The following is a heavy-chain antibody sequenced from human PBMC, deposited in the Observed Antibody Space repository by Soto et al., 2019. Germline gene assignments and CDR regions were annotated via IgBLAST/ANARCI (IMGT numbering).Heavy chain of an antibody. J-gene: IGHJ5*02. CDR3: AILQSDWFDP. Sequence: SETLSLTCTVSGGSISSYYGSWIRQPPGKGLEWIGYIYYSGSTNYNPSLKSRVTISVDTSKNQFSLKLSSVTAADTAVYYCAILQSDWFDPWGQGTLVTVSS. CDR1: GGSISSYY. CDR2: IYYSGST. D-gene: IGHD4-4*01. V-gene: IGHV4-59*01.